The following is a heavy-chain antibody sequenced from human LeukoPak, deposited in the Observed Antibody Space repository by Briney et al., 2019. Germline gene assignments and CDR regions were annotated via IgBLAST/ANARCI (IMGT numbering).Heavy chain of an antibody. CDR2: ISTSDNT. J-gene: IGHJ4*02. CDR1: GFTFSNYA. CDR3: AKDHSGWYGLDY. Sequence: GGSLRLSCTASGFTFSNYAMNWVRQAPGKGLEWVSLISTSDNTHYADSVKGRFTISRDISKNTLYLQMNSLRAEDTAVYYCAKDHSGWYGLDYWGQGTLVTVSS. D-gene: IGHD6-19*01. V-gene: IGHV3-23*01.